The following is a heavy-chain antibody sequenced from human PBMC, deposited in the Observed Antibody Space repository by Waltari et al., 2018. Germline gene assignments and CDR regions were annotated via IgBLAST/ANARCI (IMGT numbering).Heavy chain of an antibody. CDR1: GFTFSSYG. CDR2: IGYDGINK. Sequence: QVQLVESGGGVVQPGRSLRLSCAASGFTFSSYGMHWVRQAPGKGLEWVAVIGYDGINKYYADSVKGRFTISSDKSNNTLYLQMNSLRAEDTAVYYCARDGYGSGSLDYWGQGTLVIVSS. V-gene: IGHV3-33*01. CDR3: ARDGYGSGSLDY. J-gene: IGHJ4*02. D-gene: IGHD3-10*01.